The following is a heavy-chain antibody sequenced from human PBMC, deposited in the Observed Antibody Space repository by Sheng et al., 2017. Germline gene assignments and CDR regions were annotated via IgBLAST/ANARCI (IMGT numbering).Heavy chain of an antibody. CDR1: GGSFSGYY. CDR3: ARDPRRGSGWFMLDY. Sequence: QVQLQQWGAGLLKPSETLSLTCAVYGGSFSGYYWSWIRQPPGKGLEWIGEINHSGSTNYNPSLKSRVTISVDTSKNQFSLKLSSVTAADTAVYYCARDPRRGSGWFMLDYWGQGTLVTVSS. J-gene: IGHJ4*02. V-gene: IGHV4-34*01. D-gene: IGHD6-19*01. CDR2: INHSGST.